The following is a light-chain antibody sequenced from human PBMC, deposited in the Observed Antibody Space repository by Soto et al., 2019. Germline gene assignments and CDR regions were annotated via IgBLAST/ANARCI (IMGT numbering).Light chain of an antibody. CDR2: EVN. J-gene: IGLJ2*01. Sequence: QSVLTQPPSASGSPGRSVTISCTGTSSDIGGYNYVSCYQQHPGKAPKLMIYEVNKRPSGVPDRFSGSKSGNTASLTVSGLQAEDEADYYCASHAGRKNIIFGGGTKLTVL. CDR3: ASHAGRKNII. CDR1: SSDIGGYNY. V-gene: IGLV2-8*01.